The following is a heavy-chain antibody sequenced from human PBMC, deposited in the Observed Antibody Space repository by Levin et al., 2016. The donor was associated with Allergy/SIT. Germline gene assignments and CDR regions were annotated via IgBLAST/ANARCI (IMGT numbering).Heavy chain of an antibody. CDR1: GFTLSTYW. CDR2: INQDGSRK. Sequence: GESLKISCAASGFTLSTYWMTWVRQAPGKGLEWVANINQDGSRKYYVDSVKGRFTISRDNAKNSLYLQLNSLRADDTALYYCGRDADCTDGVCFDYWGQGILVTVSS. J-gene: IGHJ4*02. D-gene: IGHD2-8*01. CDR3: GRDADCTDGVCFDY. V-gene: IGHV3-7*01.